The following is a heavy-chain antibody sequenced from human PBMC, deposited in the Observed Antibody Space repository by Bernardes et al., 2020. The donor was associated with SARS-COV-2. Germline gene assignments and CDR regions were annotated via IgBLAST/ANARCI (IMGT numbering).Heavy chain of an antibody. Sequence: GESLTISCKGSGYTFSDYWIVWVRQMPGTGLEWMGMIYAGDSDARYSPSFEGQVTISVDKSISVAHMQWSSLKASDTAMYYCARRQIGYCSGVRCYAPDGLDVWGQGTMVTVSS. J-gene: IGHJ3*01. V-gene: IGHV5-51*01. CDR1: GYTFSDYW. CDR2: IYAGDSDA. D-gene: IGHD2-15*01. CDR3: ARRQIGYCSGVRCYAPDGLDV.